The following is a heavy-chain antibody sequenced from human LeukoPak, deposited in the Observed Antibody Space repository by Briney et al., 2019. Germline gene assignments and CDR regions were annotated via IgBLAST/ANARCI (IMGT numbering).Heavy chain of an antibody. CDR3: AKDSNYGGNSPLDY. CDR2: ISWNSGNI. V-gene: IGHV3-9*01. Sequence: GRSLRLSCAASGFTFDDYAMHWVRQAPGKGLEGVSGISWNSGNIGYAGSVKGRFTISRDNAKNSLYLQMNSLRAEATALSYCAKDSNYGGNSPLDYWGQGTLVTVSS. J-gene: IGHJ4*02. D-gene: IGHD4-23*01. CDR1: GFTFDDYA.